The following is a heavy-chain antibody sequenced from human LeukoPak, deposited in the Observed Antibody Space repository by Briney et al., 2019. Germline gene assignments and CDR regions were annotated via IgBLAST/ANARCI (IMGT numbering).Heavy chain of an antibody. CDR1: GGSISSYY. D-gene: IGHD3-10*01. CDR2: IYTSGST. J-gene: IGHJ6*02. CDR3: ARGSMVRGVIPGAYYYGMDG. V-gene: IGHV4-4*07. Sequence: PSETLSLTCTVSGGSISSYYWSWLREPAGKGLEWIGRIYTSGSTNYNPSLKSRVTMSVDTSKNQFPLKLSSVTAADQAVDYCARGSMVRGVIPGAYYYGMDGWGQGTTVSVSS.